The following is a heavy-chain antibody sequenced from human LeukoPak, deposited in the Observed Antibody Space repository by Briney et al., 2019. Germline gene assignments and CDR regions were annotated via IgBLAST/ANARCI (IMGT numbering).Heavy chain of an antibody. V-gene: IGHV4-38-2*02. Sequence: PSETLSLTCAVSGYSISSGYYWGWIRQPPGKGLEWIGSICHSGSTYYNPSLKSRVTISVDTSKNQFSLKLSSVTAADTAVYYCARDVVRGVIDYWGQGTLVTVSS. D-gene: IGHD3-10*01. J-gene: IGHJ4*02. CDR1: GYSISSGYY. CDR3: ARDVVRGVIDY. CDR2: ICHSGST.